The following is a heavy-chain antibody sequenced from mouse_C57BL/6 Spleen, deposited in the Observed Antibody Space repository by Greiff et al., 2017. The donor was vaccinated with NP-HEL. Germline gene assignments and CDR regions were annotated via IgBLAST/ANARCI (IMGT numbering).Heavy chain of an antibody. CDR1: GYTFTSYW. Sequence: QVQLQQPGTELVKPGASVKLSCKASGYTFTSYWMHWVKQRPGQGLEWIGNINPSNGGTNYNEKFKSKATLTVDKSSSTAYMQLSSLTSEDSAVYDCARGDYDTGYYFDYWGQGTTLTVSS. J-gene: IGHJ2*01. CDR2: INPSNGGT. V-gene: IGHV1-53*01. CDR3: ARGDYDTGYYFDY. D-gene: IGHD2-4*01.